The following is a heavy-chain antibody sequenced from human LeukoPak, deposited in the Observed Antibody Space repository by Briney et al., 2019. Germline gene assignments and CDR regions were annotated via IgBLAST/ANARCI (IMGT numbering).Heavy chain of an antibody. CDR2: IYPGDSDT. Sequence: GESLKISCKGSGYSFTSYWIGWVRQMPGKGLEWMGIIYPGDSDTRYSPSFQGQVTISADKSISTAYLQWSSLKASDTAIYYCARMGVAPGRFNRKSSWFDPWGQGTLVTVSS. CDR3: ARMGVAPGRFNRKSSWFDP. J-gene: IGHJ5*02. V-gene: IGHV5-51*01. D-gene: IGHD1-14*01. CDR1: GYSFTSYW.